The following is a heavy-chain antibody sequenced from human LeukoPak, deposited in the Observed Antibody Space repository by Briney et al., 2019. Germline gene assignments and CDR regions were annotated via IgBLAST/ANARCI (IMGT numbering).Heavy chain of an antibody. J-gene: IGHJ5*02. CDR2: IYYSGST. CDR3: ARSSGYSSSGGLNWFDT. Sequence: PSETLSLTCTVSGGSISSYYWSWIRQSPGKGLEWIGYIYYSGSTYYNPSLKSRVTISVDTSKNQFSLKLSSVTAADTAVYYCARSSGYSSSGGLNWFDTWGQGTLVTVST. D-gene: IGHD6-13*01. CDR1: GGSISSYY. V-gene: IGHV4-59*04.